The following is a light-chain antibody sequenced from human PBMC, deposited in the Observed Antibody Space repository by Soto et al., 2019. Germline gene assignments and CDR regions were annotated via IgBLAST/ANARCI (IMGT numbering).Light chain of an antibody. CDR1: QSLIHSDGSTY. Sequence: DVVMTQSPLSLPVTLGQPASISCRSSQSLIHSDGSTYLSWFQQRPGRSPRRLIYEVSDRDSGVPDRFSGRGSGPDFTLKISRVEAEDVGVYYCMQGTHWPWTFGQGTEVEIK. CDR2: EVS. CDR3: MQGTHWPWT. J-gene: IGKJ1*01. V-gene: IGKV2-30*02.